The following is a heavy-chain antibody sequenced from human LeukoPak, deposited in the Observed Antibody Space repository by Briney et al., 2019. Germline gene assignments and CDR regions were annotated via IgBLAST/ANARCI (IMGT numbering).Heavy chain of an antibody. Sequence: SETQSLTCTVSGDSINNYYWSWLRQSPGKELEWIGYMYNRGSTIYNPSLKSRVTISTDTSKNQFSLRLTSVTAADTAVYYCARAEKAVTGTLDSWGQGTLITVSS. CDR3: ARAEKAVTGTLDS. CDR2: MYNRGST. D-gene: IGHD6-19*01. V-gene: IGHV4-59*01. CDR1: GDSINNYY. J-gene: IGHJ4*02.